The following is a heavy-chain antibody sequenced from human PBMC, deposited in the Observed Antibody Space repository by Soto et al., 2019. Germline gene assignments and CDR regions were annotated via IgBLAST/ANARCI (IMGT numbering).Heavy chain of an antibody. CDR1: GYTFISYG. D-gene: IGHD5-12*01. V-gene: IGHV1-18*01. CDR3: ARDQTKWLTDAFDI. CDR2: ISPYIGNT. J-gene: IGHJ3*02. Sequence: HVQLVQPGAEVKKPGASLKVSCKASGYTFISYGVSWVRQAPGQGLGWLGWISPYIGNTNYAQKFQGRITMTTDTSTSTVYMDLRSLRTDDSAVYYCARDQTKWLTDAFDIWGQGTMVVVSS.